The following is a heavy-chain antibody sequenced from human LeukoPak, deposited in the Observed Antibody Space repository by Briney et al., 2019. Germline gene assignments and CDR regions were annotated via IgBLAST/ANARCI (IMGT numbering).Heavy chain of an antibody. J-gene: IGHJ4*02. CDR2: ISAYNGNT. V-gene: IGHV1-18*01. CDR1: GYTFTSYG. CDR3: ARDRRYYYDSSGYYPI. Sequence: ASVKVSCKGAGYTFTSYGISWVRQAPGQGLEWMGWISAYNGNTNYAQKLQGRVTMTTDTSTSTAYMELRSLRSDDTAVYYCARDRRYYYDSSGYYPIWGQGTLVTVSS. D-gene: IGHD3-22*01.